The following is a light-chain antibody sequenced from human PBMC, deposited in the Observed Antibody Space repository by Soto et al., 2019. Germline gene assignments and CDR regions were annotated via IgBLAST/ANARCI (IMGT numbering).Light chain of an antibody. J-gene: IGLJ1*01. V-gene: IGLV1-40*01. CDR2: GNS. Sequence: QSVLTQPPSVSGAPGQRVTISCTGSSSNIGAHYDIHWYQQLPGTAPKLLIYGNSNRPSGVPDRFSGSKSGTSASLAITGLQAEDEADYYCQSYANSLSAYVFGTGTKLTVL. CDR3: QSYANSLSAYV. CDR1: SSNIGAHYD.